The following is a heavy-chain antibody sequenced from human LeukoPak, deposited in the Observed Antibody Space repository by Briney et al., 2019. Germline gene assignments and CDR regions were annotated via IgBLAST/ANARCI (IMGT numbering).Heavy chain of an antibody. CDR3: ARAERTVSGLDV. V-gene: IGHV1-2*02. D-gene: IGHD2-2*01. CDR2: MNPHSGGT. J-gene: IGHJ6*02. Sequence: ASVTVSCKASGYTFTAYYILWVRPAPGQGLEWMEWMNPHSGGTNYAQKFRARVSMTTDTTINTAYLELTGLASDDMALYYCARAERTVSGLDVWGQGTTVTVSS. CDR1: GYTFTAYY.